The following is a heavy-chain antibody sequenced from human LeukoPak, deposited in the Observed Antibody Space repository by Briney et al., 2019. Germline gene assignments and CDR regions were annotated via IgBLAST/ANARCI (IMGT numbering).Heavy chain of an antibody. CDR2: INPSGGST. CDR1: GYTFTSYY. J-gene: IGHJ5*02. CDR3: AREDSTTGTAVAGTESNWFDP. V-gene: IGHV1-46*01. Sequence: GASVKVSCKASGYTFTSYYMHWVRQAPGQGLEWMGIINPSGGSTSYAQKFQGRVTMTRDMSTSTVYMELSSLRSEDTAVYYCAREDSTTGTAVAGTESNWFDPWGQGTLVTVSS. D-gene: IGHD6-19*01.